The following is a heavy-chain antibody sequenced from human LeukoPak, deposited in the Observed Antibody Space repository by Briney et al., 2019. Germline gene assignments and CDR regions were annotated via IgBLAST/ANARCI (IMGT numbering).Heavy chain of an antibody. V-gene: IGHV1-69*13. D-gene: IGHD3-22*01. CDR3: ARDQYYDSKGWFDP. J-gene: IGHJ5*02. CDR1: GGTFSSYA. CDR2: IIPIFGTA. Sequence: ASVKVSCKASGGTFSSYAISWVRQAPGQGLEWMGGIIPIFGTANYAQKFQGRVTITADESTSTAYMELRSLRSDDTAVYYCARDQYYDSKGWFDPWGQGTLVTVSS.